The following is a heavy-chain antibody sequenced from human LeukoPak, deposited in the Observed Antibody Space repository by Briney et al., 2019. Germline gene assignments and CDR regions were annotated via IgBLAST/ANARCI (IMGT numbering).Heavy chain of an antibody. CDR2: ISWNSGSI. V-gene: IGHV3-9*01. Sequence: GGSLRLSCAASGFTFDDYAMHWVRQAPGKGLEGVSSISWNSGSIGYADSVKGRFTISRDNAKNSLYLQMNSLRAEDTALYYCAKDEKYSSSWYADWGQGTLVTVSS. CDR3: AKDEKYSSSWYAD. CDR1: GFTFDDYA. D-gene: IGHD6-13*01. J-gene: IGHJ4*02.